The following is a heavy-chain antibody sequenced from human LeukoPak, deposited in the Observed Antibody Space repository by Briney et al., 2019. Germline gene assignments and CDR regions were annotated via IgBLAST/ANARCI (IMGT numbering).Heavy chain of an antibody. V-gene: IGHV4-30-4*01. Sequence: SETLSLTCAVYGGSFSGYYWSWIRQPPGKGLEWIGYIYYSGSTYYNPSLKSRVTISVDTSKNQFSLKLSSVTAADTAVYYCAMGGYSYGFFDYWGQGTLVTVSS. CDR1: GGSFSGYY. CDR2: IYYSGST. D-gene: IGHD5-18*01. CDR3: AMGGYSYGFFDY. J-gene: IGHJ4*02.